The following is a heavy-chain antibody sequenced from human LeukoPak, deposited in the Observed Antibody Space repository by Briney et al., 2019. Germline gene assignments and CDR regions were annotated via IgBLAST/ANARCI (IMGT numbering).Heavy chain of an antibody. CDR1: GGSISSSSYY. J-gene: IGHJ6*02. CDR3: GGMTTVTTAYYYGMDV. V-gene: IGHV4-39*01. Sequence: PSETLSLTYTVSGGSISSSSYYWGWIRQPPGKGLEWIGSIYYSGSTYYNPSLKSRVTISVDTSKNQFSLKLSSVTAADTAVYYCGGMTTVTTAYYYGMDVWGQGTTVTVSS. CDR2: IYYSGST. D-gene: IGHD4-17*01.